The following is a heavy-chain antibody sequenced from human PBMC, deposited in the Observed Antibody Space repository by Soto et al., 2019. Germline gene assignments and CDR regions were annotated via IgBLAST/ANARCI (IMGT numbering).Heavy chain of an antibody. CDR2: ISGGAEGA. CDR1: GFTFSSHA. V-gene: IGHV3-23*01. J-gene: IGHJ4*02. D-gene: IGHD2-21*01. Sequence: EVQLLESGGGLVQPGGALRLSCAASGFTFSSHAMSWVRQAPGKGLEWLSSISGGAEGAYYADSVKGRFTISRDNSKNTLYLQMNSLRAEDTAVYYCVRDLWGYLHWGQGTLVTVSS. CDR3: VRDLWGYLH.